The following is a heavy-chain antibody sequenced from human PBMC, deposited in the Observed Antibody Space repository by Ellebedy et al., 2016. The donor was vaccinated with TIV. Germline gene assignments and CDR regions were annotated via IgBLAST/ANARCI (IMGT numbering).Heavy chain of an antibody. Sequence: SETLSLXXTVSGGSISSGSYYWSWIRQPAGKGLEWIGRIYTSGSTNYNPSLKSRVTMSVDTSKNQFSLKLSSVTAADTAVYYCARVGVGASYYYYYMDVWGKGTTVTVSS. CDR3: ARVGVGASYYYYYMDV. CDR2: IYTSGST. J-gene: IGHJ6*03. D-gene: IGHD1-26*01. CDR1: GGSISSGSYY. V-gene: IGHV4-61*02.